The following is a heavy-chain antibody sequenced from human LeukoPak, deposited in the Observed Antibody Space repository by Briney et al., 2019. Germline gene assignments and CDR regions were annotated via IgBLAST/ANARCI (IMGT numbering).Heavy chain of an antibody. D-gene: IGHD3-16*02. CDR1: GFTFSSYA. CDR2: ISGSGGST. J-gene: IGHJ4*02. CDR3: AKSRFGGVIVDFDY. V-gene: IGHV3-23*01. Sequence: SLRLSCAASGFTFSSYAMIGVRHPPGNGLESVSAISGSGGSTYYADSVKGRFTISRDNSNNTLYLQMNSLRAEDTAVYYCAKSRFGGVIVDFDYWGQGTLVTVSS.